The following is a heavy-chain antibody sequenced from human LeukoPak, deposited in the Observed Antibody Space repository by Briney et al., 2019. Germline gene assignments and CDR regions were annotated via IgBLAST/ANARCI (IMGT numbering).Heavy chain of an antibody. D-gene: IGHD6-19*01. CDR2: ISFDGDNE. CDR1: GFTFSNYA. J-gene: IGHJ3*02. V-gene: IGHV3-30-3*01. Sequence: GGSLRLSCATSGFTFSNYAIHWVRQAPGKGLEWVADISFDGDNEYYADSVRGRFMIARDNSKNTLFLQMNSLRTEDTAVYYCAKDRSPEQWLVVNAFDIWGQGTMVTASS. CDR3: AKDRSPEQWLVVNAFDI.